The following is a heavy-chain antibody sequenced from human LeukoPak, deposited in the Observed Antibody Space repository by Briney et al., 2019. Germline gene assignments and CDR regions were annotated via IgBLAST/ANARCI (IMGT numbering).Heavy chain of an antibody. Sequence: ASVKVSCKASGYTFTRNALHWMRQAPGQRPEWMGWINPDNGNTKYSQELQGRVIITRDTSASTAYMELSSLTSEDTAVYYRARLSSGRLRYFEFWGQGTLVTVSS. J-gene: IGHJ4*02. CDR3: ARLSSGRLRYFEF. D-gene: IGHD1-26*01. V-gene: IGHV1-3*01. CDR2: INPDNGNT. CDR1: GYTFTRNA.